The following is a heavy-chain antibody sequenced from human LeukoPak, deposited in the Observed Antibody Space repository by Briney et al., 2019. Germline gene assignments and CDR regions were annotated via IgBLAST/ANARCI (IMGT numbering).Heavy chain of an antibody. V-gene: IGHV1-2*02. CDR1: GYTFTGYY. J-gene: IGHJ3*02. CDR2: INPNSGGT. CDR3: AREWVYEAFDI. Sequence: ASVKVSCKASGYTFTGYYMHWVRQAPGQGLEWMGWINPNSGGTNYAQKFQGRVTMTRDTSISTAYMELSSLRSEDMAVYYCAREWVYEAFDIWGQGTMVTVSS.